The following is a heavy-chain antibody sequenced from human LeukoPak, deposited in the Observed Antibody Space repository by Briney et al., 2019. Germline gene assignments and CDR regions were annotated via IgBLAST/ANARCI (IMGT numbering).Heavy chain of an antibody. J-gene: IGHJ4*02. CDR1: GGTFSSYA. Sequence: SVKVSCTASGGTFSSYAISWVRQAPGQGLEWMGGIIPIFGTANYAQKFQGRVTITADKSTSTAYMELSSLRSEDTAVYYCASWGDGDYYFDYWGQGALVTVSS. V-gene: IGHV1-69*06. D-gene: IGHD4-17*01. CDR2: IIPIFGTA. CDR3: ASWGDGDYYFDY.